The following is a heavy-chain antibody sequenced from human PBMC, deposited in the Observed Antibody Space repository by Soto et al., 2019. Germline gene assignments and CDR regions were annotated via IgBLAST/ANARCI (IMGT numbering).Heavy chain of an antibody. V-gene: IGHV5-51*01. CDR1: GYTFTSYW. D-gene: IGHD3-10*01. Sequence: EVQLVQSGAEVKKPGESLKISCKGSGYTFTSYWIGWVRQMPGKGLEWMGIINPVDSDTRYCPSFQGQVTISADKSISTAYLQWTSLKASDTAMYYCAKSISGFYSHFASWGQGTQVTVSS. CDR3: AKSISGFYSHFAS. J-gene: IGHJ4*02. CDR2: INPVDSDT.